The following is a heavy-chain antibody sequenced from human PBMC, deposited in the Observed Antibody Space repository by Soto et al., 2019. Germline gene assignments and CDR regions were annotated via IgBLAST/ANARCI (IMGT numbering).Heavy chain of an antibody. Sequence: QVQLQESGPGLVKPSETLSLTCTVSGGSISSYYLSWIRQPPGKGLEWIGYIYYSGSTNYNPYLKSRVTISVDTSKNQFSLKLSSVTAADTAVYYCARGLELLDYWGQGTLVTVSS. V-gene: IGHV4-59*01. CDR2: IYYSGST. J-gene: IGHJ4*02. D-gene: IGHD1-7*01. CDR3: ARGLELLDY. CDR1: GGSISSYY.